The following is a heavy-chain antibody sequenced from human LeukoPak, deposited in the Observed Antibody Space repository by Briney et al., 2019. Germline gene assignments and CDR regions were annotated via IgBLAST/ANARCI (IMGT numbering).Heavy chain of an antibody. V-gene: IGHV3-23*01. D-gene: IGHD5-24*01. Sequence: GGSLRLSCAASGFTFSSYAMSWVRQAPGKGLEWVSVISASGGSTHYADSVKGRFTISRDNSKNTLYLQMNSLRAEDTALYYCAKDQREEMATLSDYWGQGTLVTVSS. J-gene: IGHJ4*02. CDR1: GFTFSSYA. CDR2: ISASGGST. CDR3: AKDQREEMATLSDY.